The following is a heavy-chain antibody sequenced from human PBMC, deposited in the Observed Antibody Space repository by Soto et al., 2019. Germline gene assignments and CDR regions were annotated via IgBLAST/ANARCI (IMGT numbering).Heavy chain of an antibody. V-gene: IGHV1-24*01. CDR1: GYTLTELS. J-gene: IGHJ4*02. D-gene: IGHD3-22*01. CDR2: FDPEDGET. CDR3: AKDTYYYDRSGYYTYDH. Sequence: ASVKVSCKVSGYTLTELSMHWVRQAPGKGLEWMGGFDPEDGETIYAQKFQGRVTMTEDTSTDTAYMELSSLRAEDTAVYYCAKDTYYYDRSGYYTYDHWGQGTQVTVSS.